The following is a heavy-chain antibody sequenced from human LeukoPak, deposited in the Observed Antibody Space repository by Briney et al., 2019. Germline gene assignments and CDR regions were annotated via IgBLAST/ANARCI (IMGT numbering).Heavy chain of an antibody. J-gene: IGHJ4*02. CDR2: ISDNGST. D-gene: IGHD6-13*01. CDR3: ARGPWYRLNY. V-gene: IGHV4-34*01. Sequence: SETLSLTCAVYGGPLSDYYWSWIRQPPGKGLEWIGEISDNGSTKYNPSLKSRVTISGDTSKNQFSLNLSSVTAADTAVYYCARGPWYRLNYRGQGALVTVSS. CDR1: GGPLSDYY.